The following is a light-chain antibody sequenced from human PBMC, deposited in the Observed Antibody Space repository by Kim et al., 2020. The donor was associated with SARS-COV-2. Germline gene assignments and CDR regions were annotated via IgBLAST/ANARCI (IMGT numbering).Light chain of an antibody. CDR3: SSYTVSSTFV. Sequence: QSALTQPASVSGSPGQSITISCTGASSDVGGYNYVSWYQHHPGKAPKLIIYDVNKRPSGVSDHFSGSKSGNTASLTISGLQAEDEADYYCSSYTVSSTFVFGTGTKVTVL. CDR2: DVN. CDR1: SSDVGGYNY. V-gene: IGLV2-14*03. J-gene: IGLJ1*01.